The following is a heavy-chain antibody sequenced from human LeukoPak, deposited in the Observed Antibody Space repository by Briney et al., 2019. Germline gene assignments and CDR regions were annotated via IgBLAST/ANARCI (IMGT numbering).Heavy chain of an antibody. Sequence: PGTSLRLSCAASGFTFRSCGMHWVRQAPGKGLEWVAVVSYDGVETHYADSVKGRFTISRDNSKNTLYLQMNSLRAEDTAVYYCASARQVRSSCLDPWGQGTLVTVSS. J-gene: IGHJ5*02. V-gene: IGHV3-30*03. D-gene: IGHD6-13*01. CDR3: ASARQVRSSCLDP. CDR2: VSYDGVET. CDR1: GFTFRSCG.